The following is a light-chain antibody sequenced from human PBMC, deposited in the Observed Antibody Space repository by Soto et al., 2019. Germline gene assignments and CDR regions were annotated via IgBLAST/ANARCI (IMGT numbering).Light chain of an antibody. V-gene: IGLV2-14*01. CDR2: EVS. Sequence: QSALTQPASVSGSPGQSITISCTGTSSDVGGYNYVSWYRQHPGKAPKLMIYEVSNRPSGVSNRFSGSKSGNTASLTISGLQAEDEADYYCTSYTSSITHVVFGGGTKVTVL. CDR3: TSYTSSITHVV. CDR1: SSDVGGYNY. J-gene: IGLJ2*01.